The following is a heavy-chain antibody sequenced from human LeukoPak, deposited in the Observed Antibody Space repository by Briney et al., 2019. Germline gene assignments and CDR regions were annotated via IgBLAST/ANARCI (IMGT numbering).Heavy chain of an antibody. CDR2: IYYSGST. D-gene: IGHD5-12*01. J-gene: IGHJ3*02. V-gene: IGHV4-59*01. CDR1: DGSISSYH. Sequence: PSETLSLTCTVSDGSISSYHWSCSRQPQGKGMERIGFIYYSGSTNYNPSLKSRVIISVDTSKNQISLKLSSVTAADTAVYYCARGNSGYDYAFDIWGQGTMVSVSS. CDR3: ARGNSGYDYAFDI.